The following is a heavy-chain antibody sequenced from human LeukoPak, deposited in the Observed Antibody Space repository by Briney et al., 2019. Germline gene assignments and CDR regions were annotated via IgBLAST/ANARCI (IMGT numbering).Heavy chain of an antibody. J-gene: IGHJ4*02. CDR1: GYTFTSVG. Sequence: ASVRVSCTASGYTFTSVGISWVRQAPGQGLGWMGWVSTYNVNTNYATTCQGRVTMITDTSKSSAYMELRSLRSGDTAVYCCARDVDTATDQINDYWREGTLVSVCS. CDR2: VSTYNVNT. V-gene: IGHV1-18*04. D-gene: IGHD5-18*01. CDR3: ARDVDTATDQINDY.